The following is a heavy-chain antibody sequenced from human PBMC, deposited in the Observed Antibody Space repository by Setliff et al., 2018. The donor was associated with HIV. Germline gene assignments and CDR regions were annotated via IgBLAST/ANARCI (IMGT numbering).Heavy chain of an antibody. D-gene: IGHD3-22*01. CDR3: ARARIWKGYYDS. Sequence: SETLSLTCVVSGGSFSGHYWSWIRQTPGKGLEWIGEISQNGDTNYNPYLTRRFILSVASYKKKVSLKLSSVTAADAAFSYCARARIWKGYYDSWGQGTLVTVSS. CDR2: ISQNGDT. J-gene: IGHJ1*01. CDR1: GGSFSGHY. V-gene: IGHV4-34*01.